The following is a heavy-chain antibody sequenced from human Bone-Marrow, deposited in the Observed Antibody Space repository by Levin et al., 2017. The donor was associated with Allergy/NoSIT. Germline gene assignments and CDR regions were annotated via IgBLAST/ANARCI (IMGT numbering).Heavy chain of an antibody. V-gene: IGHV3-48*01. D-gene: IGHD6-19*01. CDR1: GFTFSSYS. Sequence: GESLKISCAASGFTFSSYSMNWVRQAPGKGLEWVSYISSSSSTIYYADSVKGRFTISRDNAKNSLYLQMNSLRAEDTAVYYCARDYLPHLVSGPTVWFDPWGQGTLVTVSS. J-gene: IGHJ5*02. CDR3: ARDYLPHLVSGPTVWFDP. CDR2: ISSSSSTI.